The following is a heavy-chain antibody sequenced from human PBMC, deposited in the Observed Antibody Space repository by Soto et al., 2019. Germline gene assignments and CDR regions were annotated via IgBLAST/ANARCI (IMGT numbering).Heavy chain of an antibody. CDR3: ASTEDFFDY. J-gene: IGHJ4*02. V-gene: IGHV4-31*03. Sequence: PSETLSLTCSVSGVSLTSGTYYWSWIRQHPGKGLELIVYIFYIGIADYNPSLKSRVNISVDTSKNQFSLKLSSVTAADKAVYYCASTEDFFDYWGQGTLVTVSS. CDR1: GVSLTSGTYY. CDR2: IFYIGIA.